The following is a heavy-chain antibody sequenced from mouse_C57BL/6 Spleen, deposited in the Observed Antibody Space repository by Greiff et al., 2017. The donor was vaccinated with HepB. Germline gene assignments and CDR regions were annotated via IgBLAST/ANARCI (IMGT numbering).Heavy chain of an antibody. D-gene: IGHD1-1*01. CDR3: ARGGYYYGSSYPAY. Sequence: VKLQQSGPELVKPGASVKISCKASGYAFSSSWMNWVKQRPGKGLEWIGRIYPGDGDTNYNGKFKGKATLTADKSSSTAYMQLSSLTSEDSAVYFCARGGYYYGSSYPAYWGQGTLVTVSA. J-gene: IGHJ3*01. CDR2: IYPGDGDT. CDR1: GYAFSSSW. V-gene: IGHV1-82*01.